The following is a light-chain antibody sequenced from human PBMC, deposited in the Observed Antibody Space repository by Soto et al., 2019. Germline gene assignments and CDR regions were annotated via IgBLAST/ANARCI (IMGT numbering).Light chain of an antibody. CDR1: QSVSSRY. Sequence: EIVLTQSPDTVSLSPGEGATLSCRASQSVSSRYIAWYQQKPGQAPRLLIYGASNRATGISVRFSGSGSGTDFTLSINTLEPEDFAVYYCQQYGSSLSTFGQGTKVEVK. CDR2: GAS. J-gene: IGKJ1*01. CDR3: QQYGSSLST. V-gene: IGKV3-20*01.